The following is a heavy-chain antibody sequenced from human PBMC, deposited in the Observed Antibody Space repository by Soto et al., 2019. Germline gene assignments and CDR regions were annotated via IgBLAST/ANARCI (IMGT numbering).Heavy chain of an antibody. Sequence: ASVKVSCKASGYTFTGYYMHWVRQAPGQGLEWMGWINPNSGGTNYAQKFQGWVTMTRDTSISTAYMELSRLRSDDTAVYYCARGRNQGEILVVPAAPEAFDIWGKGTMVTVAS. CDR2: INPNSGGT. CDR1: GYTFTGYY. V-gene: IGHV1-2*04. CDR3: ARGRNQGEILVVPAAPEAFDI. J-gene: IGHJ3*02. D-gene: IGHD2-2*01.